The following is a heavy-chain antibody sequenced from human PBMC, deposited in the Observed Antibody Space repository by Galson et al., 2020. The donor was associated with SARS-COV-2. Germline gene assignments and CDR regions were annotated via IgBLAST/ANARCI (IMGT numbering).Heavy chain of an antibody. V-gene: IGHV1-24*01. Sequence: ASVKVSCKVSGYTLTELSMHWVRQAPGKGLAWMGGFDPEDGETIYAQKFQGRVTMTEDTSTDTAYMELSSLRSEDTAVYYCATAALGYCSGGSCYSVAGFDYWGQGTLVTVSS. J-gene: IGHJ4*02. CDR2: FDPEDGET. D-gene: IGHD2-15*01. CDR1: GYTLTELS. CDR3: ATAALGYCSGGSCYSVAGFDY.